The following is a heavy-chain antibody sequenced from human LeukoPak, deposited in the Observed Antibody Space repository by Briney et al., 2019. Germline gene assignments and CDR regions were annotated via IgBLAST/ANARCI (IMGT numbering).Heavy chain of an antibody. Sequence: GGSLRLSCAASGFTFSSYAMNWVRQAPGKGLEWVSGLIRGGGTTHYADSVKGRFTISSDYSSNTLYLQMNSLRAEDTAVYYCANLAYDILTGYQFDHDYWGQGTLVTVSS. CDR3: ANLAYDILTGYQFDHDY. V-gene: IGHV3-23*01. J-gene: IGHJ4*02. CDR1: GFTFSSYA. CDR2: LIRGGGTT. D-gene: IGHD3-9*01.